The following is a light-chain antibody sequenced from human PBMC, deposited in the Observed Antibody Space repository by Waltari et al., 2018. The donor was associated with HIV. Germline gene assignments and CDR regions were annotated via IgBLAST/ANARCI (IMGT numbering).Light chain of an antibody. V-gene: IGLV1-47*01. CDR1: SSSIGSNY. CDR2: RNN. CDR3: AAWDDSLSGYV. Sequence: QSVLTQPPSASGTPGQRVTISCSGSSSSIGSNYVYWYQQPPGTAPKLLIYRNNQRPSRVPDRCSGSKSGTSASLAISGLRSEDEADYYCAAWDDSLSGYVFGTGTKVTVL. J-gene: IGLJ1*01.